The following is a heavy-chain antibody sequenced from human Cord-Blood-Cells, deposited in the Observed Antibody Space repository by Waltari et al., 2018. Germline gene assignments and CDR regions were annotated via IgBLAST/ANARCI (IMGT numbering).Heavy chain of an antibody. Sequence: QVQLQESGPGLVKPSETLSLTCAVPGYSISSGYYWGWIRQPPGKGLEWIGSIYHSGSTYYNPSLKSRVTISVDTSKNQFSLKLSSVTAADTAVYYCASQVGARDAFDIWGQGTMVTVSS. J-gene: IGHJ3*02. CDR1: GYSISSGYY. V-gene: IGHV4-38-2*01. CDR2: IYHSGST. CDR3: ASQVGARDAFDI. D-gene: IGHD1-26*01.